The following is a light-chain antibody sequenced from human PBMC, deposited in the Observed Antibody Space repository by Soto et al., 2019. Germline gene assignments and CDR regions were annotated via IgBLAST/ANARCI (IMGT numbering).Light chain of an antibody. CDR1: QSVSNY. V-gene: IGKV3-11*01. J-gene: IGKJ4*01. CDR2: DAS. CDR3: QQRSNWPPVT. Sequence: EIVLTQSPATLSLSPGERATLSCRASQSVSNYLAWYQQKPGQAPRLLIYDASNRATGIPARFSGSGSGKDFTLTISSLEPEDFAVYYCQQRSNWPPVTFGGGTKVEIK.